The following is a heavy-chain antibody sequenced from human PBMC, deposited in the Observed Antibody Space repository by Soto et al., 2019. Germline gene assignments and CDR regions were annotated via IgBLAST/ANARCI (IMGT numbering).Heavy chain of an antibody. CDR1: GFTFSSYA. J-gene: IGHJ4*02. CDR3: ARDLDAYYYASGK. D-gene: IGHD3-10*01. Sequence: EVLLLDYGGGLVQPGESLRLSCAASGFTFSSYAMSWVRQAPGKGLEWVSGIGGSGGSRYYVDSVKGRFTISRDNSKNMLYLQMNSLRAEDTAVYYCARDLDAYYYASGKWGQGTLVTVSS. CDR2: IGGSGGSR. V-gene: IGHV3-23*01.